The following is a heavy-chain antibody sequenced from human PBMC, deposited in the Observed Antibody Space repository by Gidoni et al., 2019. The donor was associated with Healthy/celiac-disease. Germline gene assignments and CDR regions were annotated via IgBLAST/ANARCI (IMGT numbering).Heavy chain of an antibody. V-gene: IGHV3-48*01. CDR3: ADGSGAFDY. D-gene: IGHD3-22*01. CDR2: ISSSSSTI. CDR1: GFTFSSYS. J-gene: IGHJ4*02. Sequence: EVQLVESGGGLVQPGGSLRLSWAASGFTFSSYSMNWVRQAPGKGLEWVSYISSSSSTIYYADSVKGRFTISRDNAKNSLYLQMNSLRAEDTAVYYCADGSGAFDYWGQGTLVTVSS.